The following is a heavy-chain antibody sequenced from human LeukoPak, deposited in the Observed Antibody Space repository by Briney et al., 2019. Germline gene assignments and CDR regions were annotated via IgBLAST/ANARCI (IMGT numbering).Heavy chain of an antibody. CDR2: ISYDGSNK. J-gene: IGHJ5*02. CDR3: ARVMDDYVWGSYRPNWFDP. V-gene: IGHV3-30*04. CDR1: GFTFSSYA. D-gene: IGHD3-16*02. Sequence: GGSLRLSCAASGFTFSSYAMHWVRQAPGKGLEWVAVISYDGSNKYYADSVKGRFTISRDNAKNSLYLQMNSLRAKDTAVYYCARVMDDYVWGSYRPNWFDPWGQGTLVTVSS.